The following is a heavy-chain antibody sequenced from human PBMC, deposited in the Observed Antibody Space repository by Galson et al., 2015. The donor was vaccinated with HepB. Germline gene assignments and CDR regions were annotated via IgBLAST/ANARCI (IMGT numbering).Heavy chain of an antibody. D-gene: IGHD3-10*01. CDR1: GFTFSNAW. Sequence: SLRLSCAASGFTFSNAWMSWVRQAPGKGLEWVGRIKSKTDGGTTDYAAPVKGRFTISRDDSKNTLYLQMNSLKTEDTAVYYCTTLRMMVRGAQVDAPFDYWGQGTLVTVSS. CDR3: TTLRMMVRGAQVDAPFDY. J-gene: IGHJ4*02. CDR2: IKSKTDGGTT. V-gene: IGHV3-15*01.